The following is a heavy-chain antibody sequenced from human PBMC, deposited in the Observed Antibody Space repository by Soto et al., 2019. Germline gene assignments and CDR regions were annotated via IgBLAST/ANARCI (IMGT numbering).Heavy chain of an antibody. CDR3: ARGIAVAGTIWPRQNTPFDY. J-gene: IGHJ4*02. CDR2: IYYSGST. CDR1: GGSISSGGYY. D-gene: IGHD6-19*01. V-gene: IGHV4-31*03. Sequence: SETLSLTCTVSGGSISSGGYYWSWIRQHPGKGLEWIGYIYYSGSTYYNPSLKSRVTISVDTSKNQFSLKLSSVTAADTAVYYCARGIAVAGTIWPRQNTPFDYWGQGTLVTVSS.